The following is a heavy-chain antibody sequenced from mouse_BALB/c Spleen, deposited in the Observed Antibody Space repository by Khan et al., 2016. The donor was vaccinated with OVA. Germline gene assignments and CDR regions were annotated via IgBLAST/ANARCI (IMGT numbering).Heavy chain of an antibody. CDR3: ARAGGNFHWYFDV. J-gene: IGHJ1*01. D-gene: IGHD2-1*01. CDR1: GFTFSSFG. CDR2: ISSGSSTI. V-gene: IGHV5-17*02. Sequence: EVKLVESGGGLVQPGGSRKLSCAASGFTFSSFGMHWVRQAPKKGLEWVAYISSGSSTIYYVDTVKGRFTISRDNPKKPLFLPMTRLRSEDTAMYCCARAGGNFHWYFDVWGAGTSVTVSS.